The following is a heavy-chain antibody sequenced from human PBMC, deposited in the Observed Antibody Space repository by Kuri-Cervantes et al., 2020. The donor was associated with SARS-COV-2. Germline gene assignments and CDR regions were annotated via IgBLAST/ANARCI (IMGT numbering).Heavy chain of an antibody. D-gene: IGHD3-3*01. V-gene: IGHV3-30*18. CDR3: AKDPLHYDSYDLWSGYYTGYFDY. CDR1: GFTFSSYA. Sequence: GESLKISCAASGFTFSSYAMSWVRQAPGKGLEWVAVISYDGSNKYYADSVKGRFTISRDNSKNTLYLQMNSLRAEDTAVYYCAKDPLHYDSYDLWSGYYTGYFDYWGQGTLVTVSS. J-gene: IGHJ4*01. CDR2: ISYDGSNK.